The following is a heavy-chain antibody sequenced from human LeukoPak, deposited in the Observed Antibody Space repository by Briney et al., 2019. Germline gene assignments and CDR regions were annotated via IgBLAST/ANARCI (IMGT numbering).Heavy chain of an antibody. V-gene: IGHV3-23*01. Sequence: GGSLRLSCVASGFTFSGYTMSWVRQAPGKGLEWISAVSASGDKTYYADSVKGRFTVSRDNSKDTLYLQMNSLRAEDTALYYCARDIHDSTGYYYDYWGPGTLVTVSS. D-gene: IGHD3-22*01. CDR3: ARDIHDSTGYYYDY. CDR2: VSASGDKT. CDR1: GFTFSGYT. J-gene: IGHJ4*02.